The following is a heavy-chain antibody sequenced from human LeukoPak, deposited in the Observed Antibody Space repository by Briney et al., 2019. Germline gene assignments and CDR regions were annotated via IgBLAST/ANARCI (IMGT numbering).Heavy chain of an antibody. CDR3: ARDPSMVRGVYPFWFDP. Sequence: SVKVSCKASGGTFSNYAVSWVRQAPGQGLEWMGGFIPVFGPANYAQKFQGRVTITADESTSTAYMELSSLRSEDTAVYYCARDPSMVRGVYPFWFDPWGQGTLVTVSS. CDR2: FIPVFGPA. D-gene: IGHD3-10*01. CDR1: GGTFSNYA. J-gene: IGHJ5*02. V-gene: IGHV1-69*13.